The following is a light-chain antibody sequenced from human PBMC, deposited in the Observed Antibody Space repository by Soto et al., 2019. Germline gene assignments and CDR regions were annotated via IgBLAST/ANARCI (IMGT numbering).Light chain of an antibody. Sequence: EVVVTQSPATLSVSPGERATLPGRASQSVSSNLAWYQQKPGQAPRLLIYGASTRATGIPARFSGSGSGTEFTLTISSLQSEDFAVYYCHQYDNWPKTFGQGTRLEIK. V-gene: IGKV3-15*01. CDR2: GAS. CDR3: HQYDNWPKT. CDR1: QSVSSN. J-gene: IGKJ5*01.